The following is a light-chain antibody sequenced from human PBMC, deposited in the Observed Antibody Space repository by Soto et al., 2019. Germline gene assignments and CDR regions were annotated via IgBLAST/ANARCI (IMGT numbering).Light chain of an antibody. CDR1: QGITNH. V-gene: IGKV1-27*01. Sequence: MNHSPSSLSPPTGNRSFNYCRASQGITNHLAWYQQKPGKAPKVLIYAASTLQPGVPSRFSGSGSGTDFTLSINSLQPDDFATYYCQNYDSAPITFGQGTRLEIK. CDR2: AAS. CDR3: QNYDSAPIT. J-gene: IGKJ5*01.